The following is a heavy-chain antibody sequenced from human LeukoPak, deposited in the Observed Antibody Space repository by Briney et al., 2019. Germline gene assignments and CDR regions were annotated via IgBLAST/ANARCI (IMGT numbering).Heavy chain of an antibody. J-gene: IGHJ3*02. V-gene: IGHV4-4*07. Sequence: SETLSLTCTVSGVSISDYYWTWLRQPAEKGLERIGRVYSSGSTNFNPSLKNRVTMSVDTSKNQFSLMLSSVTAADTAVYYCATSKGGRITMIVLDAFDIWGQGTMVTVSS. CDR2: VYSSGST. D-gene: IGHD3-22*01. CDR1: GVSISDYY. CDR3: ATSKGGRITMIVLDAFDI.